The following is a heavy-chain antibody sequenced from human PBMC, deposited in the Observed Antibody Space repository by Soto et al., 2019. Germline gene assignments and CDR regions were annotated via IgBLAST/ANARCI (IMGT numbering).Heavy chain of an antibody. Sequence: EVQLLESGGGLVQPGGSLTLSCAASGFTFSDYTMTWVRQAPGKVLECISVILSDYNTYYAGSVRGRFTISRDNSKNTLYLEMNSLSAEDTDVYYCARRTSGYFGYWGQGALVTVSS. CDR2: ILSDYNT. CDR1: GFTFSDYT. D-gene: IGHD6-19*01. V-gene: IGHV3-23*03. CDR3: ARRTSGYFGY. J-gene: IGHJ4*02.